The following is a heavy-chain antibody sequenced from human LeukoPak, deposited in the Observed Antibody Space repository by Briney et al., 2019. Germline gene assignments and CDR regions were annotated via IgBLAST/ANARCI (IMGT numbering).Heavy chain of an antibody. CDR1: GASISGHY. D-gene: IGHD3-22*01. V-gene: IGHV4-59*11. Sequence: SETLSLTCTVSGASISGHYWIWIRQPPWRGLEWIGYVYSSGSTNYNPSLKSRVTMSVDTSKNQFSLKLSSVTAADTAVYYCARDSSGYNWFDPWGQGTLVTVSS. J-gene: IGHJ5*02. CDR3: ARDSSGYNWFDP. CDR2: VYSSGST.